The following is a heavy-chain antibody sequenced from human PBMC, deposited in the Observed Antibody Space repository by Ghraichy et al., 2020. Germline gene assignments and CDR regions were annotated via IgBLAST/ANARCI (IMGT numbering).Heavy chain of an antibody. D-gene: IGHD6-13*01. J-gene: IGHJ6*02. V-gene: IGHV2-26*01. CDR3: ARTRTIAASGKYYYYYSGMDV. CDR1: GFSLSNARMG. Sequence: SGPTLVKPTETLTLTCTVSGFSLSNARMGVSWIRQPPGKALEWLAHIFSNDEKSYSTSLKSRLTLSKDTSKSQVVLTMTNMDHVDTATYYCARTRTIAASGKYYYYYSGMDVWGQGTTVTGSS. CDR2: IFSNDEK.